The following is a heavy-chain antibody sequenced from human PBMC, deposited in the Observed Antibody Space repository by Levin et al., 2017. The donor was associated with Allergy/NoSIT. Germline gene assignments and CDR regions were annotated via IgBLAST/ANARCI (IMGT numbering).Heavy chain of an antibody. V-gene: IGHV4-34*01. D-gene: IGHD3-3*02. CDR1: GGSFSGYY. CDR3: ARLARQGY. J-gene: IGHJ4*02. CDR2: INHSGST. Sequence: PSETLSLTCAVYGGSFSGYYWSWIRQPPGKGLEWIGEINHSGSTNYNPSLKSRVTISVDTSKNQFSLKLSSVTAADTAVYYCARLARQGYWGQGTLVTVSS.